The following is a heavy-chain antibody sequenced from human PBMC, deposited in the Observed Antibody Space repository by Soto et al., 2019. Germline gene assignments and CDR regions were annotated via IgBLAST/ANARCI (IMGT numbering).Heavy chain of an antibody. CDR3: ARSYYDSTGFAVDP. CDR1: GASVSDGY. V-gene: IGHV4-59*02. J-gene: IGHJ5*02. Sequence: SATLSLTXTVSGASVSDGYWSWIRQPPGKGLEWIGFMYFGGSFNYNPSLSSRVTLSVETSKNQFSMKVTSVTASDTAVYYCARSYYDSTGFAVDPWGQGTLVTVSS. D-gene: IGHD3-22*01. CDR2: MYFGGSF.